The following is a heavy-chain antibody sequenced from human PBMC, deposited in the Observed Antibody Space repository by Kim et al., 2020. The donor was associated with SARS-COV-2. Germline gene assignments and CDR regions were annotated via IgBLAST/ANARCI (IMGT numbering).Heavy chain of an antibody. CDR3: ARGTPAAAGTY. D-gene: IGHD6-13*01. Sequence: ASVKVSCKASGYTFSSYYMHWVRQAPGQGLEWMGIINPTGGSTSYAQKFQGRVTITRDTSTSTAYMEMSSPRSEDTAVYYCARGTPAAAGTYWGQGTPVTVSS. CDR2: INPTGGST. J-gene: IGHJ4*02. V-gene: IGHV1-46*01. CDR1: GYTFSSYY.